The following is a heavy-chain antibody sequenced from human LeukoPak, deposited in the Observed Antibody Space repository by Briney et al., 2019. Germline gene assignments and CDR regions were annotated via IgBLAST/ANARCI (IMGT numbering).Heavy chain of an antibody. V-gene: IGHV1-69*06. Sequence: SVKVSCKASGGTFSSYGISWVRQAPGQGLEWMGGIIPIFGTANYAQKFQGRVTITADKSTSTAYMELSSLRSEDTAVYYCARTAAGTIPLDYWGQGTLVTVSS. D-gene: IGHD6-13*01. CDR3: ARTAAGTIPLDY. CDR1: GGTFSSYG. CDR2: IIPIFGTA. J-gene: IGHJ4*02.